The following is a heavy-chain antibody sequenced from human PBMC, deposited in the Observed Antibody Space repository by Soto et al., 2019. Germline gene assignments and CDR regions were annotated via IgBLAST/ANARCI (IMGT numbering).Heavy chain of an antibody. V-gene: IGHV3-23*01. CDR1: GFTFSSYA. CDR3: AKDFLPYYYDSSGYMS. CDR2: ISGSGGST. Sequence: GGSLRLSCAASGFTFSSYAMSWGRQATGKGLEWVSAISGSGGSTYDADSVKGRFTISRDNSKNTRYLQMNSLRAEDTAVYYCAKDFLPYYYDSSGYMSWGQGTLVTVSS. D-gene: IGHD3-22*01. J-gene: IGHJ5*02.